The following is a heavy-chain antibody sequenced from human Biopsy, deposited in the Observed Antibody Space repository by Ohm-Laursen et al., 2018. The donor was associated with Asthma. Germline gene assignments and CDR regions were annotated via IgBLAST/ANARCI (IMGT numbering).Heavy chain of an antibody. V-gene: IGHV1-2*06. J-gene: IGHJ2*01. CDR1: GYPFTDYS. CDR2: IDPNSGGT. Sequence: AASVKVSCKASGYPFTDYSVHWVRQAPGQGLEWMGRIDPNSGGTNYAQKFLGRVTMTRDTSVNTAFMVLSRLRSDDTAVYYCARIKIRIGAGTDRYFDLWGRGTLVTVSS. CDR3: ARIKIRIGAGTDRYFDL. D-gene: IGHD3-16*01.